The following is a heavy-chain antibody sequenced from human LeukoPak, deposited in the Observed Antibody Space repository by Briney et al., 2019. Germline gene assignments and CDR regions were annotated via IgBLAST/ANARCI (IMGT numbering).Heavy chain of an antibody. Sequence: SETLSLTCAVSGESISSSKWWSWVRQPPGKGLEWIGEIYHSGSTNYNPSLKSRVTISVDESKNQFSLKLSSVTAADTAVYYCARVETYYDFWSGPNWFDPWGQGTLVTVSS. D-gene: IGHD3-3*01. CDR1: GESISSSKW. CDR2: IYHSGST. CDR3: ARVETYYDFWSGPNWFDP. J-gene: IGHJ5*02. V-gene: IGHV4-4*02.